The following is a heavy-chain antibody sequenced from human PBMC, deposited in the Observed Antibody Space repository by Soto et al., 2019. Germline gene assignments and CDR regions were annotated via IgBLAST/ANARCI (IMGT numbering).Heavy chain of an antibody. CDR3: AGSRSSSWYTNWFDP. CDR2: INHSGST. CDR1: GGSFSGYY. D-gene: IGHD6-13*01. Sequence: PSETLSLTCAVYGGSFSGYYWGWIRQPPGKGLEWIGEINHSGSTNYNPSLKSRVTISVDTSKNQLSLKLSSVTAADTAVYYCAGSRSSSWYTNWFDPWGQGTLVTVSS. J-gene: IGHJ5*02. V-gene: IGHV4-34*01.